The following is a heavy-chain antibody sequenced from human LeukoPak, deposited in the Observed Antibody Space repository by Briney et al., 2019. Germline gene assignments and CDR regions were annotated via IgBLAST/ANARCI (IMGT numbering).Heavy chain of an antibody. Sequence: SETLSLTCTVSGGSISSSSYYWGWIRQPPGKGLEWIGSIYYSGSTYYNPSLKSRVTISVDTSKNQFSLKLSSVTAADTAVYYCASNRPTRERDPSFDYWGQGTLVTVSS. V-gene: IGHV4-39*01. CDR3: ASNRPTRERDPSFDY. CDR1: GGSISSSSYY. CDR2: IYYSGST. J-gene: IGHJ4*02.